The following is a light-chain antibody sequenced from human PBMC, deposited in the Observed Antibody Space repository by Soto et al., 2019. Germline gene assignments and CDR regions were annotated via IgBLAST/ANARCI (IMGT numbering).Light chain of an antibody. CDR2: AAS. Sequence: DIQMTQSPSSLSASVGDRVTITCRASQSISSYLNWYQQKPGKAPKLLIYAASTLQSGVPSRFSGSGSGTDFTLTISCLQSEDFATYYCQQYYSYPITFGQGTRWRL. J-gene: IGKJ5*01. CDR1: QSISSY. V-gene: IGKV1-39*01. CDR3: QQYYSYPIT.